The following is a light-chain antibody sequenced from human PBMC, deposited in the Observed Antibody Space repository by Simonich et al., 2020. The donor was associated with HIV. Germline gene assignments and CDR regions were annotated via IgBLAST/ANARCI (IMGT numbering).Light chain of an antibody. V-gene: IGLV2-8*01. J-gene: IGLJ2*01. Sequence: QSALTQPPSASGSPGQSVTIPCTGTSSDVGGYNYVSWYQQHPGKAPKLMIYEVSKRPSVVPDRFSGSKSGNTASLTVSGLQAEDEADYYCSSYAGSNNLVFGGGTKLTVL. CDR1: SSDVGGYNY. CDR3: SSYAGSNNLV. CDR2: EVS.